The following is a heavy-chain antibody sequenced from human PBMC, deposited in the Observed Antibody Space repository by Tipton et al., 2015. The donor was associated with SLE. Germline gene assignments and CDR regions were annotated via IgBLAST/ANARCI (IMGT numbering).Heavy chain of an antibody. D-gene: IGHD1-20*01. CDR2: ISHSGNT. V-gene: IGHV4-34*01. Sequence: GLVKPSETLSLTCAVYGGSFTGYFWSWIRQPPGKGLEWIGEISHSGNTHYTPSLKSRVTMSVDTSKNQFSLSLNSVAAADTAIYYCVRRRKYNSFFATQARPQYWYFDLWGRGTLVSVSS. CDR3: VRRRKYNSFFATQARPQYWYFDL. J-gene: IGHJ2*01. CDR1: GGSFTGYF.